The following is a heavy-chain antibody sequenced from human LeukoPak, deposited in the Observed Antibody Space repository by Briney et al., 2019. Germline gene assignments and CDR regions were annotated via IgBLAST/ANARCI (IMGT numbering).Heavy chain of an antibody. CDR2: IKQDGSEK. V-gene: IGHV3-7*01. J-gene: IGHJ5*02. Sequence: GGFLRLSCEASGFTFSSYWMSWVRQARGKGLEWVANIKQDGSEKYYVDSVKGRFTISRDNAKNSLYLQMNSLRAEDTAVYYCALVDGYSNKTWGQGTLVTVFS. D-gene: IGHD5-12*01. CDR1: GFTFSSYW. CDR3: ALVDGYSNKT.